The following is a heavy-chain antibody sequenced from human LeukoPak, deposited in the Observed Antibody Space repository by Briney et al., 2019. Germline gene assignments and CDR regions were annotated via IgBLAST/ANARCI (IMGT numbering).Heavy chain of an antibody. J-gene: IGHJ4*02. Sequence: GGSLRLSCTASGFTFGDYAMSWVRQAPGKGLEWVGFIRSKAYGGTTEYAASVKGRFTISRDDSKSIAYLQMNSLKTEDTAVYYCTRATMDYFDYWGQGTLVTVSS. V-gene: IGHV3-49*04. CDR1: GFTFGDYA. D-gene: IGHD4/OR15-4a*01. CDR2: IRSKAYGGTT. CDR3: TRATMDYFDY.